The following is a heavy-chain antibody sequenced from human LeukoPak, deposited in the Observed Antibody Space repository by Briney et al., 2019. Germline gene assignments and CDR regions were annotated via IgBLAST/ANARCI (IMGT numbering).Heavy chain of an antibody. D-gene: IGHD3-22*01. CDR1: GGTFSSYA. CDR3: ARDYYDSSGYYYEIMNWFDP. Sequence: ASVKVSCKASGGTFSSYAISWVRQAPGQGLEWMGGIIPIFGTANYAQKFQGRVTITADKSTSTAYMELSSLRSEDTAVYYCARDYYDSSGYYYEIMNWFDPWGQGTLVTVSS. J-gene: IGHJ5*02. CDR2: IIPIFGTA. V-gene: IGHV1-69*06.